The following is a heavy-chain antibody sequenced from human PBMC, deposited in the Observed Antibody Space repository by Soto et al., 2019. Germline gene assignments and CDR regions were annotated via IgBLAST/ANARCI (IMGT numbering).Heavy chain of an antibody. V-gene: IGHV1-24*01. Sequence: ASVKVSCKVSGYTLTELSMHWVRQAPGKGLEWMGGFDPEDGETIYAQKFQGRVTMTEDTSTDTAYMELSSLRSEDTAVYYCARQFYDSSGYQRYYFDYWGQGTRVPVSS. CDR1: GYTLTELS. J-gene: IGHJ4*02. D-gene: IGHD3-22*01. CDR3: ARQFYDSSGYQRYYFDY. CDR2: FDPEDGET.